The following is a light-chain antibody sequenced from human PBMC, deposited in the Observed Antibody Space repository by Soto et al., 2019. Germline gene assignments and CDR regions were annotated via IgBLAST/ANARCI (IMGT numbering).Light chain of an antibody. Sequence: QSVLTQPPSASVTPGQRVTISCSGSSSNIGSNTVHWYQQLPGTAPKLLIYSNNQRPSGVPDRFSGSKSGTSASLAISGLQSEDEADYYCAAWDDRLNGYVFGTGTKVTVL. J-gene: IGLJ1*01. V-gene: IGLV1-44*01. CDR1: SSNIGSNT. CDR3: AAWDDRLNGYV. CDR2: SNN.